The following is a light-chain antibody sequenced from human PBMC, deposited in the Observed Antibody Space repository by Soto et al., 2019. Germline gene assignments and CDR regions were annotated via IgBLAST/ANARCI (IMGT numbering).Light chain of an antibody. J-gene: IGKJ5*01. CDR3: QQYGRSST. CDR2: GAS. Sequence: EIVLTQSPCTLSLSPGERATLSCRASQSVSSSYLAWYQQKPGQAPRLLIYGASSRATGIPDRFSGSGSGTDFTLTISRLEPEDFAVYYCQQYGRSSTFGQGTRLEI. V-gene: IGKV3-20*01. CDR1: QSVSSSY.